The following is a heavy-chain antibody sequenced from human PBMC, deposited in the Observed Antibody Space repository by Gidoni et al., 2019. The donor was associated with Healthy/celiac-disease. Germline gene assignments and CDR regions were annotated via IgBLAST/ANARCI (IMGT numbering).Heavy chain of an antibody. D-gene: IGHD2-2*01. J-gene: IGHJ4*02. CDR1: GGTFSSYA. CDR2: IIPILGIA. V-gene: IGHV1-69*04. Sequence: QVQLVQSGAEVKKPGSSVKVSCKASGGTFSSYAISWVRQAPGQGLEWMGRIIPILGIATYAQKFQGRVTITADKSTSTAYMELSSLRSEDTAVYYCARDVGYCSSTSCSHWDYWGQGTLVTVSS. CDR3: ARDVGYCSSTSCSHWDY.